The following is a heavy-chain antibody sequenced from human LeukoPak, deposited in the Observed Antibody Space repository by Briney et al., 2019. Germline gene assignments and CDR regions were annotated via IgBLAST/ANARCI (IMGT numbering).Heavy chain of an antibody. CDR2: ISGSSSYI. CDR3: ARGQWSEDGFDI. J-gene: IGHJ3*02. D-gene: IGHD6-19*01. Sequence: RSGGPLRLSCAASGFTFSTYSMNWVRQAPGKGLEWVSSISGSSSYIYYADSLKGRFTISRDNAKKSLYLQMNSLRAEDTAVYYCARGQWSEDGFDIWGQGTMVTVSS. V-gene: IGHV3-21*01. CDR1: GFTFSTYS.